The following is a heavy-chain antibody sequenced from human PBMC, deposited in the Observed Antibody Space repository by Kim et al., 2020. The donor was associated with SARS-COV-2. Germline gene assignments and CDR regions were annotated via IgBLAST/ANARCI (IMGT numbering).Heavy chain of an antibody. D-gene: IGHD6-13*01. V-gene: IGHV3-30*18. CDR1: GFSFSDYD. CDR3: AKIRWGSRWFLDD. CDR2: ISYDGSDK. Sequence: GGSLRLSCAASGFSFSDYDMHWVSQAPGKGLEWVAMISYDGSDKYYGDSVKGRFTISRDNSRSTLYLQMSSLRADDTAVYSCAKIRWGSRWFLDDWGQGVLVTVSS. J-gene: IGHJ4*02.